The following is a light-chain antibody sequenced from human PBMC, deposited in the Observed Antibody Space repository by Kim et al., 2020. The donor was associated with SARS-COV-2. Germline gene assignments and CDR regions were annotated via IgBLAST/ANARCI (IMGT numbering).Light chain of an antibody. CDR1: CSNFEAGYN. Sequence: GQSVTIPCTGTCSNFEAGYNVHWYHQRTGTAPKLLIYDNTNRSPGVPDRFSGSKSGTSASLAITGLQAEDEADYYCQSYDTSLNWVFGGGTQLTVL. V-gene: IGLV1-40*01. CDR2: DNT. J-gene: IGLJ3*02. CDR3: QSYDTSLNWV.